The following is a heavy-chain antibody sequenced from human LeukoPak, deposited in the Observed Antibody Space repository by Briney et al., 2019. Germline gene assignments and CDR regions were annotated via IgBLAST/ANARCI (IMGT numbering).Heavy chain of an antibody. J-gene: IGHJ4*02. CDR3: GKKKSAYFDY. CDR2: IWYDGSNK. V-gene: IGHV3-33*08. Sequence: GGSLRLSCAASGFTFSSYGMHWVRQAPGKGLEWVQVIWYDGSNKYYADSVKGRFTISRDNSKNTLCLQRNSLRAEDTAVYYCGKKKSAYFDYWGQGTLVTVSS. CDR1: GFTFSSYG.